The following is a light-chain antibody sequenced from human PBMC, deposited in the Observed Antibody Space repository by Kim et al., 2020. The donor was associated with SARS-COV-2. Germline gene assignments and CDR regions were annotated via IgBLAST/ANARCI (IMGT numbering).Light chain of an antibody. CDR2: GAT. CDR1: HSLSSDN. CDR3: QEYDGSSIT. J-gene: IGKJ5*01. Sequence: PGEKATRSCRASHSLSSDNLAWYQHKRGQSPRLLIFGATTRSTGIPERFSGSGSGADFTLTISRVEPEDFAVYYCQEYDGSSITFGQGTRLEIK. V-gene: IGKV3-20*01.